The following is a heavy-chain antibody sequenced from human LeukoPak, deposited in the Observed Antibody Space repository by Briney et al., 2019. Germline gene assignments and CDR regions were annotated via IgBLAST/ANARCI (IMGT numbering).Heavy chain of an antibody. J-gene: IGHJ4*02. CDR2: IYHTGST. CDR1: VGPFSRYY. CDR3: TGVAGYTYSYYSSDY. D-gene: IGHD5-18*01. Sequence: SETLSLTRTVSVGPFSRYYWPWMRQPPARGREGVGYIYHTGSTNNNPSLKSRVTISVATSKTQFSLKLTSVTAADTAVYFCTGVAGYTYSYYSSDYWGQGTLVTVSS. V-gene: IGHV4-59*01.